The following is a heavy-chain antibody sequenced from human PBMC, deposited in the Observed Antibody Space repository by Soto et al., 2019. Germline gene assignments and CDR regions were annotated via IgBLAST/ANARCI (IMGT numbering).Heavy chain of an antibody. D-gene: IGHD6-13*01. CDR1: GGSISSYY. J-gene: IGHJ5*02. CDR2: IYYSGRT. CDR3: ARANAPLYSSSWDWFDP. V-gene: IGHV4-59*12. Sequence: QVQLQESGPGLVKPSETLSLTCTVSGGSISSYYWSWIRQPPGKGLEWIGNIYYSGRTNYNPSLPIRLTLSVDTSKNQCSLKMSPGTAADTAVYYCARANAPLYSSSWDWFDPWGQGTLVTVSS.